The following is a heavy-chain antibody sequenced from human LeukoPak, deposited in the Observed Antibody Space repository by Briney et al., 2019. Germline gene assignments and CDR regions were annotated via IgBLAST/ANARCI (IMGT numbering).Heavy chain of an antibody. D-gene: IGHD4-17*01. Sequence: PGGSLRLSCAASGFIFNNYGLIWVRQAPGKGLEWVSAISNDGGGTNYADFVKGRFTISRDNSKNTLYLQMNSLRAEDTAVYYCAKDWTTVTTFFDYWGQGTLVTVSS. CDR1: GFIFNNYG. CDR3: AKDWTTVTTFFDY. J-gene: IGHJ4*02. V-gene: IGHV3-23*01. CDR2: ISNDGGGT.